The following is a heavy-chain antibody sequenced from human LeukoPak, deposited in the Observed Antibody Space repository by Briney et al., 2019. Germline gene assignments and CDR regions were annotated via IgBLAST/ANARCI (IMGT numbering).Heavy chain of an antibody. D-gene: IGHD2-2*01. Sequence: SETLSLTCAVSGYSIRSGYYWGWIRQPTGKGLEWIGSIYHSGSTHYNSSLKSRITISVDTSKNQFSLKLSSVTAADTAVYYCARQWQSTGFDYWGQGTLVTVSS. CDR2: IYHSGST. V-gene: IGHV4-38-2*01. J-gene: IGHJ4*02. CDR3: ARQWQSTGFDY. CDR1: GYSIRSGYY.